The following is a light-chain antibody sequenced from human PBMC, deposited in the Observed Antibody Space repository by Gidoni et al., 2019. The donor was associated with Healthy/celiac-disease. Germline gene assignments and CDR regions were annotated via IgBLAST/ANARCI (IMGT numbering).Light chain of an antibody. CDR2: EVS. V-gene: IGLV2-8*01. CDR3: SSYAGSNNFGV. J-gene: IGLJ1*01. Sequence: QSALTPPPSPSGSPGQSVTISCTGTSSDVGGYNYVSWYQQHPGKAPKLMIYEVSKRPSGVPDRFSGSKSGNTASLTVSGLQAEDEADYYCSSYAGSNNFGVFGTGTKVTVL. CDR1: SSDVGGYNY.